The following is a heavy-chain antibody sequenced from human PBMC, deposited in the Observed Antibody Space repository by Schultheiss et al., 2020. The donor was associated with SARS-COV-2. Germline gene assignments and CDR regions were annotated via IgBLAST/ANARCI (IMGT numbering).Heavy chain of an antibody. Sequence: GGSLRLSCAASGFTFSSYSMNWVRQAPGKGLEWVSSISSSSSYIYYADSVKGRFTISRDNAKNSLYLQMNSPKTEDTAVYYCARTRPYYYYGMDVWGQGTTVTVSS. D-gene: IGHD6-6*01. CDR1: GFTFSSYS. CDR2: ISSSSSYI. J-gene: IGHJ6*02. V-gene: IGHV3-21*01. CDR3: ARTRPYYYYGMDV.